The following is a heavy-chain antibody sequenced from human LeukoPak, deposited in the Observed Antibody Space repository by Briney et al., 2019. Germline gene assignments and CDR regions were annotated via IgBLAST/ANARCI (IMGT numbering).Heavy chain of an antibody. D-gene: IGHD3-22*01. CDR1: GGSISSYY. Sequence: SETLSLTCTVSGGSISSYYWSWIRQPPGKGLEWIGYVYYSGSTNYNPSLKSRVTISVDTSKNQFSLKLSSVTTADTAVYYCARSHPDYYDSSGYLFDYWGQGTLVTVSS. V-gene: IGHV4-59*08. J-gene: IGHJ4*02. CDR2: VYYSGST. CDR3: ARSHPDYYDSSGYLFDY.